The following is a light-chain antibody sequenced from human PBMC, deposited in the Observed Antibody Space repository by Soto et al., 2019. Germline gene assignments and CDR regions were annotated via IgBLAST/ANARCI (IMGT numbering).Light chain of an antibody. CDR2: AAS. V-gene: IGKV1-9*01. CDR1: QGISSY. J-gene: IGKJ4*01. Sequence: IRMNQSASTVSANVGDSVTITCRASQGISSYLAWYQQKPGKAPKFLIYAASTLQSGVPSRFTGSGSGTDFTLTITSLQPEDFATYYCLQVTSLPLSSGGRTKVDI. CDR3: LQVTSLPLS.